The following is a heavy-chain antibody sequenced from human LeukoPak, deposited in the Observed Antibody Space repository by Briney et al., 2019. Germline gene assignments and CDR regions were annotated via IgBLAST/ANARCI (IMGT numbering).Heavy chain of an antibody. Sequence: SETLSLTCTVSGGSISSTNFYWGWIRQPPGKGLEWIGRVYYDGSTYYNPSLKSRVTISRDTSKNQFSLKLNSVTAADTAVYYCARVPGAMDVWGQGTTVTVSS. CDR3: ARVPGAMDV. J-gene: IGHJ6*02. V-gene: IGHV4-39*07. CDR2: VYYDGST. CDR1: GGSISSTNFY. D-gene: IGHD2-2*01.